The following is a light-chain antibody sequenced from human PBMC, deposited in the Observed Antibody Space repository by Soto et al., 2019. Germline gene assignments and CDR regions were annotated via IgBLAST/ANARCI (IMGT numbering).Light chain of an antibody. Sequence: IQMTQSPPTLSASVGDTFPVTCGAIQSVSGWLAWYQQKPGEAPKLLIYDASALPRGVPSRFSGSGSGIKFTLTITRLQPDDFATYYCQQCETFSGTFGQGTKVDIK. CDR2: DAS. J-gene: IGKJ1*01. CDR3: QQCETFSGT. V-gene: IGKV1-5*01. CDR1: QSVSGW.